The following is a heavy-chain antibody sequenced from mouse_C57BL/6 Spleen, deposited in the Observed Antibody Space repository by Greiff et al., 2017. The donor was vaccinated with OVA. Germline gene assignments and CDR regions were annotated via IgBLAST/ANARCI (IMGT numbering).Heavy chain of an antibody. CDR1: GYTFTDYY. D-gene: IGHD2-4*01. CDR2: IYPGSGNT. J-gene: IGHJ3*01. CDR3: AKDYALAY. V-gene: IGHV1-76*01. Sequence: VQLQQSGAELVRPGASVRLSCKASGYTFTDYYINWVKQRPGQGLEWIARIYPGSGNTYYNEKFKGKATLTAEKSSSTAYMQLSSLTSEDSAVYFCAKDYALAYWGQGTLVTVSA.